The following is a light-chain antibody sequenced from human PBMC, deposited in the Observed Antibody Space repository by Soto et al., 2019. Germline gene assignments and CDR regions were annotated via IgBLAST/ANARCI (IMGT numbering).Light chain of an antibody. Sequence: EIVMTQSPATLSVSPGEGATLSCRASQSVSSNLAWYQQKPGQAPRLLIYGASSRATGIPGRFSGSGSGTEFTLTISSLQSEDFAVYYCQHYNNWPPWTFGQGTKVDI. CDR2: GAS. V-gene: IGKV3-15*01. CDR3: QHYNNWPPWT. J-gene: IGKJ1*01. CDR1: QSVSSN.